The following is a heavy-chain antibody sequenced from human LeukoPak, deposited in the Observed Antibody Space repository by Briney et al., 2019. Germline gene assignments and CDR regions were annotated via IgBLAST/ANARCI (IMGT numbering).Heavy chain of an antibody. CDR3: AYGGYFFNY. CDR2: IKQDGSEK. Sequence: PGGSLRLSCAASGFTFSSYWVSWVRQAPGKGLEWVANIKQDGSEKYYVDSVKGRFTISRDNAENSLYLQMNSLRAEDTAVYYCAYGGYFFNYWGQGTLVTVSS. CDR1: GFTFSSYW. V-gene: IGHV3-7*05. D-gene: IGHD4-17*01. J-gene: IGHJ4*02.